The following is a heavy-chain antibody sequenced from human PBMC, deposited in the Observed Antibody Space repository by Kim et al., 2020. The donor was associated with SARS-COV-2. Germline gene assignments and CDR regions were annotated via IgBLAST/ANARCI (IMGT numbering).Heavy chain of an antibody. CDR3: ATGVGRWLQLGVDAFDI. V-gene: IGHV1-24*01. CDR1: GYTLTELS. Sequence: ASVKVSCKVSGYTLTELSMHWVRQAPGKGLEWMGGFDPEDGETIYAQKFQGRVTMTEDTSTDTAYMELSSLRSEDTAVYYCATGVGRWLQLGVDAFDIWGQGTMVTVSS. J-gene: IGHJ3*02. D-gene: IGHD5-12*01. CDR2: FDPEDGET.